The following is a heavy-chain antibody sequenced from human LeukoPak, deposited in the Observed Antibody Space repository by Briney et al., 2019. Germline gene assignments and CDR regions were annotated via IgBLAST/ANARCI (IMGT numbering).Heavy chain of an antibody. D-gene: IGHD6-19*01. V-gene: IGHV5-51*01. CDR1: GYSFTSCW. CDR3: ARRASSGWYDDY. Sequence: RGASLKISSKGSGYSFTSCWIGWVRQMPGRGLEWLGIIYPGGSETRYSPSFQGQVTISADKSISTAYLQWSSLKASDTAMYYCARRASSGWYDDYWGQGTLVTVSS. CDR2: IYPGGSET. J-gene: IGHJ4*02.